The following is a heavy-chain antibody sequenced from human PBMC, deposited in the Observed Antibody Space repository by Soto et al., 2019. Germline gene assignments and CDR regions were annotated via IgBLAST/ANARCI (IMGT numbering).Heavy chain of an antibody. V-gene: IGHV3-48*02. Sequence: GGSLRLSCAASGFTFGSHSMNWVRQAQGKGLEWVSYISSSSSTIYYADSVKGRFTISRDNAKNSLYLQMNSLRDEDTAVYYCARVGRCTNGVCPIPYFDYWGQGTLVTVSS. D-gene: IGHD2-8*01. CDR3: ARVGRCTNGVCPIPYFDY. CDR2: ISSSSSTI. J-gene: IGHJ4*02. CDR1: GFTFGSHS.